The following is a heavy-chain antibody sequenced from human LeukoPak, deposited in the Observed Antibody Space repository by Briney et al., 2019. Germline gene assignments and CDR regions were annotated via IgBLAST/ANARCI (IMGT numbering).Heavy chain of an antibody. J-gene: IGHJ4*02. Sequence: SETLSLTCTVSGGSISSYYWSWIRQPPGKGPEWIGYIYYSGSTNYNPSLKSRVTISVDTSKNQFSLKLSSVTAADTAVYYCARSYYYDSSAFPFDYWGQGTLVTVSS. CDR2: IYYSGST. CDR1: GGSISSYY. V-gene: IGHV4-59*08. D-gene: IGHD3-22*01. CDR3: ARSYYYDSSAFPFDY.